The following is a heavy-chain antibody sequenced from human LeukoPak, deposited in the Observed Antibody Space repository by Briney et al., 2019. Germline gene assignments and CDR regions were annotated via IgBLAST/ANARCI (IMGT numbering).Heavy chain of an antibody. CDR3: ARALWFGESYFDY. J-gene: IGHJ4*02. CDR1: GESFSGYY. CDR2: INHSGST. V-gene: IGHV4-34*01. Sequence: SETLSLTCAVYGESFSGYYWSWIRQPPGKGLEWIGEINHSGSTNYNPSLKSRVTISVDTSKNQFSLKLSSVTAADTAVYYCARALWFGESYFDYWGQGTLVTVSS. D-gene: IGHD3-10*01.